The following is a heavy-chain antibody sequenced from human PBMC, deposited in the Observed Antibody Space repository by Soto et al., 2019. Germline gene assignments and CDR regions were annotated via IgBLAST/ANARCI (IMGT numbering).Heavy chain of an antibody. CDR2: FDPEDGET. CDR1: GYTLAELS. D-gene: IGHD6-13*01. J-gene: IGHJ6*02. CDR3: ATKGRWYVGYYYYGMDV. V-gene: IGHV1-24*01. Sequence: ASVKVSCKVSGYTLAELSMHWVRQAPGKGLEWMGGFDPEDGETIYAQKFQGRVTMTEDTSTDTAYMELSSLRSEDTAVYYCATKGRWYVGYYYYGMDVWGQGTTVTVSS.